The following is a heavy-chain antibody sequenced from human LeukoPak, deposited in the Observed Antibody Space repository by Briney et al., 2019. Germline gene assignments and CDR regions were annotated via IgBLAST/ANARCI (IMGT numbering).Heavy chain of an antibody. Sequence: GGSLRLSCAASGFTFSSYSMSWVRQAPGKGLEWVSSVGSSSSYIYYADSVRGRFTISRDNAKNSLYLQMSGLRAEDTAVYYCARGWSSYYFDYWGQGTLVTVSS. V-gene: IGHV3-21*01. J-gene: IGHJ4*02. CDR2: VGSSSSYI. CDR1: GFTFSSYS. D-gene: IGHD2-15*01. CDR3: ARGWSSYYFDY.